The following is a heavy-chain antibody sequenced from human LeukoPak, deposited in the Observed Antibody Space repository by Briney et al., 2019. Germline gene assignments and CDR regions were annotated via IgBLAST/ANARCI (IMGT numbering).Heavy chain of an antibody. D-gene: IGHD3-22*01. CDR1: GGSFSGYY. CDR2: INHSGST. CDR3: ARGRPYSSGYYRAFDI. J-gene: IGHJ3*02. V-gene: IGHV4-34*01. Sequence: SETLSLTCAVYGGSFSGYYRSWIRQPPGKGLEWIGEINHSGSTNYNPSLKSRVTISVDTSKNQFSLKLSSVTAADTAVYYCARGRPYSSGYYRAFDIWGQGTMVTVSS.